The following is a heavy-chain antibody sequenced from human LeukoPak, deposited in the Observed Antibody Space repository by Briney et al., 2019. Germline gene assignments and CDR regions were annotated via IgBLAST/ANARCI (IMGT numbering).Heavy chain of an antibody. CDR2: IYYSGST. Sequence: SETLSLTCTVSGGSISSSSYYWGWIRQPPGKGLEWIGSIYYSGSTYYNPSLKSRVTISVDRSKNQFSLKLSSVTAADTAVYYCASKPIEGYYMDVWGKGTTVTVSS. CDR3: ASKPIEGYYMDV. D-gene: IGHD2-15*01. J-gene: IGHJ6*03. CDR1: GGSISSSSYY. V-gene: IGHV4-39*07.